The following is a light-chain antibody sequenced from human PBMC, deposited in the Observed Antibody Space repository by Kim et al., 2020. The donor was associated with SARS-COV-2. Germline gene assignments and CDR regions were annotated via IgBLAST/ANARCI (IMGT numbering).Light chain of an antibody. CDR3: QQYYSTPPT. V-gene: IGKV1-NL1*01. Sequence: AYVGDSVTITCRASQGISNSLAWYQQKPGKAPKLLLYAASRLESGVPSRFSGSGSGTDYTLTISSLQPEDFATYYCQQYYSTPPTFGQGTKVDIK. CDR1: QGISNS. J-gene: IGKJ1*01. CDR2: AAS.